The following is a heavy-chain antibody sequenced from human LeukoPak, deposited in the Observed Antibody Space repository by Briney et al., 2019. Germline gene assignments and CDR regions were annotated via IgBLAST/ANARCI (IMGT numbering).Heavy chain of an antibody. J-gene: IGHJ4*02. CDR3: ARGRRPHNTVTLDY. CDR1: GGSFSGYY. V-gene: IGHV4-34*01. CDR2: INHSGST. Sequence: PSETLSLTCAVYGGSFSGYYWSWIRQPPGKGLEWIGEINHSGSTNYNPSLKSRVTISVDTSKNQFSLKLSSVTAAATAVYYCARGRRPHNTVTLDYWGQGTLVTVSS. D-gene: IGHD4-11*01.